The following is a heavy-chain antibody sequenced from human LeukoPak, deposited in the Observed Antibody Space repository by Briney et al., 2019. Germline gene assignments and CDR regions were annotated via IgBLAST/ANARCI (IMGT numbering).Heavy chain of an antibody. Sequence: ASVKVSCKASGGTFSSYAISWVRQAPGQGLEWVGGIIPIFGTANYAQKFQGRVTITADESTSTAYMELSSLRSEDTAVYYCARGEVVTYFDYWGQGTLVTVSS. J-gene: IGHJ4*02. V-gene: IGHV1-69*13. CDR3: ARGEVVTYFDY. CDR2: IIPIFGTA. CDR1: GGTFSSYA. D-gene: IGHD4-23*01.